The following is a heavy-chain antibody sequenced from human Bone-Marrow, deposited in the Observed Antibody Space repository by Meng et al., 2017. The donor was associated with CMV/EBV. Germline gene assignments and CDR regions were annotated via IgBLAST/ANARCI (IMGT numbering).Heavy chain of an antibody. J-gene: IGHJ6*02. CDR1: GYSFTGYY. CDR2: INPNSGGT. V-gene: IGHV1-2*02. CDR3: GRAVSMIRGVIWYGMDV. D-gene: IGHD3-10*01. Sequence: ASVKVSCKASGYSFTGYYMHWVRQAPGQGLEWMGWINPNSGGTNYAQKFRGRVTMTRDTSISTAYMELSRLRYDDTAMYYCGRAVSMIRGVIWYGMDVWGQGTTVTVSS.